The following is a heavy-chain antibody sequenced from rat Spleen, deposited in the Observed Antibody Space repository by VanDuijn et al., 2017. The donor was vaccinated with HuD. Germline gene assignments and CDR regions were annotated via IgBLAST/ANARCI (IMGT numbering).Heavy chain of an antibody. Sequence: EVQLVESGGGLVQPGRSLKLSCAASGFTFSDYYMAWVRQAPTKGLEWVATISYDGSSTYYRDSVKGRFTISRDNAKSTLYLQMDSLRSEDTATYYCARDGQWFDYWGQGVMVTVSS. D-gene: IGHD1-1*01. CDR1: GFTFSDYY. CDR3: ARDGQWFDY. V-gene: IGHV5-7*01. J-gene: IGHJ2*01. CDR2: ISYDGSST.